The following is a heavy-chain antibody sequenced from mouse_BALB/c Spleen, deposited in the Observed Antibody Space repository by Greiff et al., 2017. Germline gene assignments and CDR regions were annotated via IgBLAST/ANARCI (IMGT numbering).Heavy chain of an antibody. V-gene: IGHV5-17*02. CDR2: ISSGSSTI. J-gene: IGHJ3*01. CDR3: ARGYYRYAWFAY. CDR1: GFTFSSFG. Sequence: DVMLVESGGGLVQPGGSRKLSCAASGFTFSSFGMHWVRQAPEKGLEWVAYISSGSSTIYYADTVKGRFTISRDNPKNTLFLQMTSLRSEDTAMYYCARGYYRYAWFAYWGQGTLVTVSA. D-gene: IGHD2-14*01.